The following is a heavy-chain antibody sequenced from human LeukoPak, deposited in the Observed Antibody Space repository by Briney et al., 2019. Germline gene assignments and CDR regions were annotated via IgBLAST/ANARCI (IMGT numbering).Heavy chain of an antibody. J-gene: IGHJ6*03. D-gene: IGHD3-22*01. CDR2: IYYSGST. CDR3: ARSPPTYYYDSSGYYYYYMDV. Sequence: PSETLSLTCTVSGGSISSYYWSWIRQPPGKGLEWIGYIYYSGSTNYNPSPKSRVTISVDTSKNQFSLKLSSVTAADTAVYYCARSPPTYYYDSSGYYYYYMDVWGKGTTVTVSS. CDR1: GGSISSYY. V-gene: IGHV4-59*01.